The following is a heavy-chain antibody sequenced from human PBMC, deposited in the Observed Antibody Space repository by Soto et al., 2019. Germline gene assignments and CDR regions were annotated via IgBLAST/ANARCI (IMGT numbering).Heavy chain of an antibody. CDR2: INHSGST. Sequence: SETLSLTCAVYGGSFSGYYWSWVRQPPGKGLEWIGEINHSGSTNYNPSLKSRVTISVDTSKNQFSLKLSSVPAADTAVYYCARAPLSVATVRDFDYWGQGTLVTVSS. J-gene: IGHJ4*02. V-gene: IGHV4-34*01. CDR1: GGSFSGYY. CDR3: ARAPLSVATVRDFDY. D-gene: IGHD5-12*01.